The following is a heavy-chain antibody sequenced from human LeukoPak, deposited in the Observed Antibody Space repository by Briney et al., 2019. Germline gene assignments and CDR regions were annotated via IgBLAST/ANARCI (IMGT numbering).Heavy chain of an antibody. CDR1: GYTFTSYA. CDR3: AVRRGWLRSNSDY. Sequence: SVKVSCKASGYTFTSYAISWVRQAPGQGLEWMGGIIPIFGTANYAQKFQGRVTITADESTSTAYMELSSLRSEDTAVYYCAVRRGWLRSNSDYWGQGTLVTVSS. V-gene: IGHV1-69*13. J-gene: IGHJ4*02. CDR2: IIPIFGTA. D-gene: IGHD5-12*01.